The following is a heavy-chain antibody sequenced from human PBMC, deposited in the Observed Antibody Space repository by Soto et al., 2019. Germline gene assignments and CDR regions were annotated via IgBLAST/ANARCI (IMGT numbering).Heavy chain of an antibody. D-gene: IGHD3-22*01. CDR2: ITSTSSSL. CDR3: ARVYYYDSSALFDP. J-gene: IGHJ5*02. Sequence: PRWSLRLSCAASGFTFSSYSMTWVRQSPGKGLEWVSYITSTSSSLYYADSVEGRFTISRDNAKNSLYLQMSSLRDEDTTVYYCARVYYYDSSALFDPWRQGTLVTVSS. CDR1: GFTFSSYS. V-gene: IGHV3-48*02.